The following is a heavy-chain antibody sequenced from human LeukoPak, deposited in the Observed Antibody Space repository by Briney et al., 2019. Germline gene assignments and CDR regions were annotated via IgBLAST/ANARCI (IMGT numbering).Heavy chain of an antibody. Sequence: GGSLRLSCAASGFTFSSYEMNWVRQAPGKGLEWVSYISSSSSTIYYADSVKGRFTISRDNAKNSLYLQMNSLRAEDTAVYYCARDPAGSGPYYYYYYMGVWGKGTTVTVSS. CDR2: ISSSSSTI. CDR3: ARDPAGSGPYYYYYYMGV. CDR1: GFTFSSYE. J-gene: IGHJ6*03. D-gene: IGHD3-10*01. V-gene: IGHV3-48*01.